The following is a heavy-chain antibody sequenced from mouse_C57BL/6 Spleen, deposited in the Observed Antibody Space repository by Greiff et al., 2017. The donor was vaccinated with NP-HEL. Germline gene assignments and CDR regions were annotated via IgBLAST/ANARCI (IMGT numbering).Heavy chain of an antibody. CDR1: GYAFSSSW. CDR3: ARGGDESY. V-gene: IGHV1-82*01. CDR2: IYPGDGDT. J-gene: IGHJ2*01. Sequence: VQLQQSGPELVKPGASVKISCKASGYAFSSSWMNWVKQRPGKGLEWIGRIYPGDGDTNYNGKFKGKATLTADKSSSTAYMQLSSLTSEDSAVYFCARGGDESYWGQGTTLTVSS. D-gene: IGHD3-3*01.